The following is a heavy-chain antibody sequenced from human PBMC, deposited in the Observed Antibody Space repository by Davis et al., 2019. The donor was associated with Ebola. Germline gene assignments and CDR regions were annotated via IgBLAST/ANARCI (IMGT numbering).Heavy chain of an antibody. CDR1: GDSVSISSGG. Sequence: HSQTLSLTCAVSGDSVSISSGGYNWIRQSPSRGLEWLGRTYYNSKWYNDYAVYLKSRININPDTSRNQFSLQLNSVTPEDTAVYYCARGWLRTGFDYWGQGILVTVSS. V-gene: IGHV6-1*01. CDR2: TYYNSKWYN. J-gene: IGHJ4*02. D-gene: IGHD5-12*01. CDR3: ARGWLRTGFDY.